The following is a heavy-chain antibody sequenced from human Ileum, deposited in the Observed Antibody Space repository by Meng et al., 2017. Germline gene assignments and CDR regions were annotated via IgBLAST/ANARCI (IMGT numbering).Heavy chain of an antibody. D-gene: IGHD1-26*01. CDR2: FYHSGRT. J-gene: IGHJ4*02. CDR1: DYSISSGYF. V-gene: IGHV4-38-2*01. Sequence: GPLRPSCAVSDYSISSGYFWGWIRQPPGKGLEWIGSFYHSGRTYYNPSLKSRVTISGDTSKNQFSLKLISMTAADTAVYFCVSGSYWGHFDYWGQGSLVTVSS. CDR3: VSGSYWGHFDY.